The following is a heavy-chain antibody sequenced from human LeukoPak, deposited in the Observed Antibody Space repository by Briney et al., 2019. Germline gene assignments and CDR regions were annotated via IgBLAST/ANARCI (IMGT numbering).Heavy chain of an antibody. J-gene: IGHJ4*02. Sequence: SETLSLTCAVYGGSFSGYYWSWIRRPPGKGLEWIGEINHSGSTNYNPSLKSRVTISVDTSKNQFSLKLSSVTAADTAVYYCARRPTLIVVVTRGLYYFDYWGQGTLVTVSS. CDR1: GGSFSGYY. D-gene: IGHD2-21*02. CDR3: ARRPTLIVVVTRGLYYFDY. V-gene: IGHV4-34*01. CDR2: INHSGST.